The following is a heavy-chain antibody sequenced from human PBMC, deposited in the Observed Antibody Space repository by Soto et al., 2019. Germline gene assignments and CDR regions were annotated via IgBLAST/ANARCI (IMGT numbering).Heavy chain of an antibody. J-gene: IGHJ6*04. V-gene: IGHV3-11*01. CDR1: GFTFSDYY. CDR3: AIHRYWISTISYEGVVDV. D-gene: IGHD2-2*01. Sequence: QVQLVESGGASVKPGGSLRLSCEASGFTFSDYYMSWIRQAPGKGLEWLSYISTSGSAIYYADSVQGRFTIARYSAKHPLYLQVNSLRTEDTGVYYPAIHRYWISTISYEGVVDVWGKGTTVTVSS. CDR2: ISTSGSAI.